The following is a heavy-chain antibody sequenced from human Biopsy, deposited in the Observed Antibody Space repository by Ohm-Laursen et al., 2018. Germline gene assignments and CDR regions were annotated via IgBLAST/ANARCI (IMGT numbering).Heavy chain of an antibody. CDR2: IDPKSGGT. CDR3: ARELGDFWGGRQFDF. Sequence: GASVKVSCKASAYSFGDHRIHWVRQAPGQGLEWMGWIDPKSGGTNYAQKFQGRVTMTRDTSISTTYMELRRLTSDDTAVLDCARELGDFWGGRQFDFWGQGTLVTVSS. CDR1: AYSFGDHR. V-gene: IGHV1-2*02. J-gene: IGHJ5*01. D-gene: IGHD3-3*01.